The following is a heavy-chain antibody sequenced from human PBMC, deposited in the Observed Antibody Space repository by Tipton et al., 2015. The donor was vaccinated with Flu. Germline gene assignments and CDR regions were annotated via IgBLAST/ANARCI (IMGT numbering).Heavy chain of an antibody. D-gene: IGHD2-2*01. CDR1: GGSISSYY. V-gene: IGHV4-59*01. CDR3: ARGDYSSTSCLDY. Sequence: TLSLTCTVSGGSISSYYWSWIRQPPGKGLEWIGYIYYSGSTNYNPSLKSRVTISVDTSKNQFSLKLSSVTAADTAVYYCARGDYSSTSCLDYWGQGTLVTVSS. J-gene: IGHJ4*02. CDR2: IYYSGST.